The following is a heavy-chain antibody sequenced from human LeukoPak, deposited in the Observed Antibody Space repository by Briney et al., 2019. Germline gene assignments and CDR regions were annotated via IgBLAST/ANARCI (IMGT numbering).Heavy chain of an antibody. J-gene: IGHJ4*02. V-gene: IGHV4-39*01. D-gene: IGHD1-26*01. CDR3: ARQARLAIDY. CDR2: IYYSGST. Sequence: SETLSLTCTVSGGSISSSSYYWGWIRQPPGKGLEWIGSIYYSGSTYYNPSLKSRVTISVDTSKNQFSLKLSSVTAADTAVYYCARQARLAIDYWGQGTLVTVSP. CDR1: GGSISSSSYY.